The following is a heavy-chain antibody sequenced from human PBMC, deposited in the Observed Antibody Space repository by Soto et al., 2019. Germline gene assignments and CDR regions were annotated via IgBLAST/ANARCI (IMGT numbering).Heavy chain of an antibody. V-gene: IGHV4-38-2*01. CDR2: MFHSGST. D-gene: IGHD2-2*01. Sequence: SETLSLTCAVSGYFISSGYYWGWIRQPPGKGLEWIGSMFHSGSTHYNPSLKSRVTISVDTSKNHFSLRLSSVTASDTAVYYCARGHIVVVPTVGWFDPWGQGPLVTVYS. J-gene: IGHJ5*02. CDR1: GYFISSGYY. CDR3: ARGHIVVVPTVGWFDP.